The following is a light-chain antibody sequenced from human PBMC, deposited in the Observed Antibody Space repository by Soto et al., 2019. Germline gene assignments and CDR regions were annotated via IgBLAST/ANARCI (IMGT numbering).Light chain of an antibody. Sequence: EILMTQSPLTLSVSPGEGATLSCRASQNINSNLAWYQQRPGKAPRVLIYGASSSASGIPDRFSGSGSGPDFTLPLNSLEPDDFAVYYCQQYKDWPPLTFGGGTRVESK. V-gene: IGKV3D-15*01. CDR1: QNINSN. CDR3: QQYKDWPPLT. J-gene: IGKJ4*01. CDR2: GAS.